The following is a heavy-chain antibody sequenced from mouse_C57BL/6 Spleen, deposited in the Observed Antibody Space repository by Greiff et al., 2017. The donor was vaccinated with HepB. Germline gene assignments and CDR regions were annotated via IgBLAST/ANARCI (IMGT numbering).Heavy chain of an antibody. Sequence: EVKLMESGPGLVKPSQSLSLTCSVTGYSITSGYYWNWIRQFPGNKLEWMGYISYDGSNNYNPSLKNRISITRDTSKNQFFLKLNSVTTEDTATYYCATRHYGSSSWFAYWGQGTLVTVSA. CDR3: ATRHYGSSSWFAY. CDR1: GYSITSGYY. CDR2: ISYDGSN. D-gene: IGHD1-1*01. V-gene: IGHV3-6*01. J-gene: IGHJ3*01.